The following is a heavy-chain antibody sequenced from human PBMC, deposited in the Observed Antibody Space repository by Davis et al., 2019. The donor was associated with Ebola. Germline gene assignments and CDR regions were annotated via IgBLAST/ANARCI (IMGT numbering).Heavy chain of an antibody. CDR3: AGVVPARWHAFDI. J-gene: IGHJ3*02. V-gene: IGHV4-59*08. CDR1: GGSFSSYY. CDR2: IYYSGST. Sequence: PSETLSLTCAVYGGSFSSYYWSWIRQPPGKGLEWIGYIYYSGSTNYNPSLKSRVTISVDTSKNQFSLKLSSVTAADTAVYYCAGVVPARWHAFDIWGQGTMVTVSS. D-gene: IGHD2-2*01.